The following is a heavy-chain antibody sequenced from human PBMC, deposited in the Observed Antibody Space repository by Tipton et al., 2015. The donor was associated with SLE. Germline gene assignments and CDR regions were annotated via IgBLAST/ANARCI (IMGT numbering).Heavy chain of an antibody. V-gene: IGHV4-61*09. D-gene: IGHD3-10*01. Sequence: TLSLTCTASGDSVSSGSFYWSWIRQPAGKGLEWIGHVYTSGTSNYNPSLKSRITMSLDRSKNHFSLRLSPVTAADTAVYYCARVRYYGSGSHDYFESWGQGTLVAVSS. CDR3: ARVRYYGSGSHDYFES. CDR2: VYTSGTS. CDR1: GDSVSSGSFY. J-gene: IGHJ4*02.